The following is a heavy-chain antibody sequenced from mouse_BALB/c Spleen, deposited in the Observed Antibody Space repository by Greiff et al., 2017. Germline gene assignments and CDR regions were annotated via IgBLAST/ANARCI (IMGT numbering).Heavy chain of an antibody. CDR2: ISSGGSYT. CDR3: AGHTDY. CDR1: GFTFSSYA. Sequence: EVQVVESGGGLVKPGGSLKLSCAASGFTFSSYAMSWVRQTPEKRLEWVATISSGGSYTYYPDSVKGRFTISRDNAKNTLYLQMSSLRSEDTAMYYCAGHTDYWGQGTLVTVSA. V-gene: IGHV5-9-3*01. J-gene: IGHJ3*01. D-gene: IGHD1-1*01.